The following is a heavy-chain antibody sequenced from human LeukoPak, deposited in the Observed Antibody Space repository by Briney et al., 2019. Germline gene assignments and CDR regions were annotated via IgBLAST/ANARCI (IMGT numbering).Heavy chain of an antibody. D-gene: IGHD5-24*01. Sequence: GGSLRLSCAASGVTFSPYGMSSVRQAPGEGLEWVSSITMSGGGSTYGDSVKGRFTISRDNSKNTLSLQMNSLRVEDTAIYYCAKDIQLSTWGLGTMVTVSS. CDR1: GVTFSPYG. CDR3: AKDIQLST. V-gene: IGHV3-23*01. CDR2: ITMSGGGS. J-gene: IGHJ3*01.